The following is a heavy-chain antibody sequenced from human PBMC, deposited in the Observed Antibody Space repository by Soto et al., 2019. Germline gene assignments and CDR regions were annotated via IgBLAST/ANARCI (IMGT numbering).Heavy chain of an antibody. J-gene: IGHJ5*02. D-gene: IGHD2-15*01. CDR2: IYPGDSDT. CDR3: ARGYCSTTICDPWFDP. V-gene: IGHV5-51*01. CDR1: GYSFTSYW. Sequence: GESLKISCTGVGYSFTSYWIAWVRQMPGKGLEWMGIIYPGDSDTRYSPSFQGQVTISTDKSITTVYLQWSSLKASDTAMYYCARGYCSTTICDPWFDPWGQGTLVTVSS.